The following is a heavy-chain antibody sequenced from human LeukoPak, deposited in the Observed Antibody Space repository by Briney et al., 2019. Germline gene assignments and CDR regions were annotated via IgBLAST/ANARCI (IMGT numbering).Heavy chain of an antibody. Sequence: ASVKVSCKSSGYSLAGYYMQWVRQAPGQGPEWMGWMNPANGVTNYARKFQGRVTLTSDTSISTAYMELSRLTSDDTAVYYCARDPSGDSSGYPFDYWGQGTVVTVSS. D-gene: IGHD3-22*01. V-gene: IGHV1-2*02. CDR3: ARDPSGDSSGYPFDY. CDR2: MNPANGVT. CDR1: GYSLAGYY. J-gene: IGHJ4*02.